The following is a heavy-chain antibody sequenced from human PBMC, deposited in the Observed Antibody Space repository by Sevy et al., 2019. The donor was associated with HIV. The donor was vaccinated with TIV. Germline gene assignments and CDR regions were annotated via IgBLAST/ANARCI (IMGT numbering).Heavy chain of an antibody. V-gene: IGHV1-18*04. CDR2: ISAYDGNT. CDR1: GYTFNTFG. CDR3: ARDSIPLVQGIIITPYYYGMDV. Sequence: ASVKVSCKTSGYTFNTFGINWVRQAPGQGLQWVGWISAYDGNTKFVQNLQGRVSITTETSTSTVYMERKNLRSDDTAVYYWARDSIPLVQGIIITPYYYGMDVWGQGTTVTVSS. D-gene: IGHD3-10*01. J-gene: IGHJ6*02.